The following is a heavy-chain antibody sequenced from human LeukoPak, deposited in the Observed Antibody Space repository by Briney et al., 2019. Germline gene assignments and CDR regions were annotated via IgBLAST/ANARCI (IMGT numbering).Heavy chain of an antibody. CDR3: ASGLFRFGDLGFDY. CDR1: GGSMSSSSYY. J-gene: IGHJ4*02. Sequence: SETLSLTCTVSGGSMSSSSYYWGWIRQPPGKGLEWIGSIYYSGSTYYNPSLKSRVTISVDTSKNQFSLKLSSVTAADTAVYYCASGLFRFGDLGFDYWGQGTLVTVSS. V-gene: IGHV4-39*01. D-gene: IGHD3-10*01. CDR2: IYYSGST.